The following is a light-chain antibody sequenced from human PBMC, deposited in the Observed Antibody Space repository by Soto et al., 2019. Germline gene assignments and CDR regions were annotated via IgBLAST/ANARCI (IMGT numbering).Light chain of an antibody. J-gene: IGKJ4*01. CDR1: QSVSSN. Sequence: SVYQGERATLSCRASQSVSSNLAWYQQKPGQAPRVLIYGASTRATGFPARFSGSGSGTEFTLTISSLQSEDFAVYYCQQYNNWPLTFGGGTKVDIK. CDR3: QQYNNWPLT. CDR2: GAS. V-gene: IGKV3-15*01.